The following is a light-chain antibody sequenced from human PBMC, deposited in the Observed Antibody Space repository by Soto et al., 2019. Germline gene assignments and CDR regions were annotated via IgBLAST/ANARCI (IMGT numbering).Light chain of an antibody. V-gene: IGKV3-20*01. Sequence: EIVLPQSPGTLSLSPGERATLSCRASQSVSSSYLAWYQQKPGQAPRLLIYDTSSRATGIPDRFSGSGSGTDFTLTISRLEPEDFAVYYCQQYGSSPWTFGQGTKVDIK. J-gene: IGKJ1*01. CDR1: QSVSSSY. CDR3: QQYGSSPWT. CDR2: DTS.